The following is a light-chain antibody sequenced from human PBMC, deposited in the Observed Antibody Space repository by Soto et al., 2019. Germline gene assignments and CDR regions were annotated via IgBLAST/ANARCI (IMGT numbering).Light chain of an antibody. Sequence: QSVLTQEPSASGTAGQGVTISCSGSDSNIGSNSVYWYQHLPKTAPKLLIYYNNQRPSGVPDRFSGSRSGTSASLAISGIRSEDEADYYCAAWDDSLRACVYXTGTKGTVL. CDR1: DSNIGSNS. V-gene: IGLV1-47*02. CDR3: AAWDDSLRACV. CDR2: YNN. J-gene: IGLJ1*01.